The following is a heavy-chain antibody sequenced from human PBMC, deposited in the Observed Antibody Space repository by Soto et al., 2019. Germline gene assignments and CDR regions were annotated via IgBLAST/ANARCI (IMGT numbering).Heavy chain of an antibody. J-gene: IGHJ6*02. CDR3: ARDRGGYDRLYYYHGMDV. D-gene: IGHD5-12*01. CDR2: ISSSSGST. CDR1: GFTFSGYY. V-gene: IGHV3-11*06. Sequence: GGSLRLSCAASGFTFSGYYMSWIRQAPGKGLEYISYISSSSGSTNYADSVKGRFTISRDNAKNSLYLQMSSLRAEDTAVYYCARDRGGYDRLYYYHGMDVWGQGTTVTVSS.